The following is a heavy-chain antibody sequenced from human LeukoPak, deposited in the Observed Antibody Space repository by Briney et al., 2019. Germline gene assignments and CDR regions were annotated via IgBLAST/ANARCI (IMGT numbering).Heavy chain of an antibody. V-gene: IGHV3-21*01. CDR1: GFTFSSYS. Sequence: PGGSLRLSCAASGFTFSSYSMNWVRQAPGKGLEWVSSISSSSSYIYYADSVKGRFTISRDNAKNSLYLQMNSLRAEDTAVYYCAGDPRIAARSNWFDPWGQGTLVTVSS. D-gene: IGHD6-6*01. CDR2: ISSSSSYI. CDR3: AGDPRIAARSNWFDP. J-gene: IGHJ5*02.